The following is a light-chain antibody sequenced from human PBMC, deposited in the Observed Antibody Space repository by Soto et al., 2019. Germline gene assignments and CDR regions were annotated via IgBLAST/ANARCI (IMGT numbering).Light chain of an antibody. CDR2: DAI. J-gene: IGKJ4*01. CDR1: QSVGSY. CDR3: QQYDAWPLT. Sequence: EIVLTQSPATLSLSPGERATLSCRASQSVGSYLAWYQQKPGQAPRLLIYDAISRAPDVPARFSGSWSGTEFTLTINSLQSEDFAVYYCQQYDAWPLTFGGGTKVDIK. V-gene: IGKV3-15*01.